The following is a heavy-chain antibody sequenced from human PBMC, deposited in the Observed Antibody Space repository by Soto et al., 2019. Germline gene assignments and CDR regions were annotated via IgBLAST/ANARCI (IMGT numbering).Heavy chain of an antibody. CDR2: FTSCFVST. D-gene: IGHD2-8*01. J-gene: IGHJ4*02. Sequence: ASVKVSCKASGYTFTSYYMHWVRQAPGQGLDWMGIFTSCFVSTSYAQNFQGRVTMTRDTSTRTVFMELSSLSFEDTAVYYCARDSAGVRFDYWGQGTLVTVSS. V-gene: IGHV1-46*01. CDR1: GYTFTSYY. CDR3: ARDSAGVRFDY.